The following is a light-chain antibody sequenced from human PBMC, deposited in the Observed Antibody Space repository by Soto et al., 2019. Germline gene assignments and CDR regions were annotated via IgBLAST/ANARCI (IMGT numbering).Light chain of an antibody. CDR2: GAS. CDR3: QQYNNWPWT. V-gene: IGKV3D-15*01. J-gene: IGKJ1*01. CDR1: ESVSRN. Sequence: EIVMTQSPATLSVSPGERATLSCRASESVSRNLAWYQQKPGQAPRLLIQGASTRATGIPARFSGSGSGTDFTLTISSLQSEDFAVYFCQQYNNWPWTFGQGTKVEIK.